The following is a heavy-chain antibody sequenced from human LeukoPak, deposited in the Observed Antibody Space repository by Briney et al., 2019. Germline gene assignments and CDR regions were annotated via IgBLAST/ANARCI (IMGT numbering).Heavy chain of an antibody. J-gene: IGHJ4*02. CDR2: SSAYNGNT. Sequence: ASVKVSCKASGYTFSSYGISWVRQAPGQGLEWMGWSSAYNGNTNYAQKFQGRVTMTTDRSTSTAYMELRSLRSDDTAVFYCARARYDSNSEVGDYWGQGTLVTVSS. CDR1: GYTFSSYG. CDR3: ARARYDSNSEVGDY. V-gene: IGHV1-18*01. D-gene: IGHD4-23*01.